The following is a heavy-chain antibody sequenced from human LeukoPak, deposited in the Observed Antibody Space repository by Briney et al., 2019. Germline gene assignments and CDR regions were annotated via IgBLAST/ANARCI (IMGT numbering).Heavy chain of an antibody. CDR1: GLTGSHNY. D-gene: IGHD2-2*02. CDR3: AIGGYCAGTNCYIAY. CDR2: ISNSGSTT. J-gene: IGHJ4*02. V-gene: IGHV3-11*01. Sequence: GGSLRLSCAASGLTGSHNYVNWVRQVPGKGLEWVSLISNSGSTTYHADSVKGRFTISRDNSKNTLYLQMNSLSAEDSAVYYCAIGGYCAGTNCYIAYWGQGTLVTVSS.